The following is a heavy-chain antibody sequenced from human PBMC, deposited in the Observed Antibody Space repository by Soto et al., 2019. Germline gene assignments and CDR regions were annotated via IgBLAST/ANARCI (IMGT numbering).Heavy chain of an antibody. V-gene: IGHV3-74*01. J-gene: IGHJ6*02. CDR3: ARDQRFFGCYYYGMDV. D-gene: IGHD3-3*01. CDR1: GFTFSSYW. CDR2: INSDGSST. Sequence: GGSLRLSCAASGFTFSSYWMHWVRQAPGKGLVWVSRINSDGSSTGYADSVKGRFTISRDNAKNTLYLQMNSLRAEDTAVYYCARDQRFFGCYYYGMDVWGQGTTVTVSS.